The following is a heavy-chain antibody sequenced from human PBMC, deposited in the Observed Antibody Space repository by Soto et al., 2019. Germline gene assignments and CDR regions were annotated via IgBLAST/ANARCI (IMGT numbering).Heavy chain of an antibody. J-gene: IGHJ2*01. V-gene: IGHV4-34*01. CDR3: ARGATVTTKKYWYFDL. Sequence: SETLSLTCAVYGGSFSDYYWSWIRQPPGKGLEWIGEINHSGSTNYNPSLKSRVTISVDTSKNQFSLKLSSVTAADTAVYYCARGATVTTKKYWYFDLWGRGTLVTVS. D-gene: IGHD4-17*01. CDR1: GGSFSDYY. CDR2: INHSGST.